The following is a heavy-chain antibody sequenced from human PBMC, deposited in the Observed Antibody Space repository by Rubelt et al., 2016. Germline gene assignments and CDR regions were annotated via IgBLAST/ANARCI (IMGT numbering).Heavy chain of an antibody. D-gene: IGHD6-19*01. CDR2: IHPEGSET. Sequence: EVQLVESGGGLVQPGGSLRLSCAASGFTFTNSWMGWVRLAPGKGLAWVANIHPEGSETNYVDSVKGRFPMSRDNAKTSLYLKRRSRRAEETAVYYCARGGGSGWPFEYWGQGTLVTVSS. CDR1: GFTFTNSW. CDR3: ARGGGSGWPFEY. V-gene: IGHV3-7*03. J-gene: IGHJ4*02.